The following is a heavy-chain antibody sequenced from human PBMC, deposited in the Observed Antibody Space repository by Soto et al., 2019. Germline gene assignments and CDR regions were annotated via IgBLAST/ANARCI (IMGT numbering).Heavy chain of an antibody. CDR2: VHSSGTT. CDR1: GGSINSYW. CDR3: ARDIASYAYGEGY. J-gene: IGHJ4*02. D-gene: IGHD2-21*01. V-gene: IGHV4-4*07. Sequence: SETLSLTCTVSGGSINSYWWSWIRQPAGKGLEWIGRVHSSGTTDYNPSLNSRATMSVETSKNQFSLKLSSVTAADTAVYYCARDIASYAYGEGYWGQGIQVTVSS.